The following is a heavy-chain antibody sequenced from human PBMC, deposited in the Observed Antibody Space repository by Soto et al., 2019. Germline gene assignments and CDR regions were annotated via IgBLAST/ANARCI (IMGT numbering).Heavy chain of an antibody. CDR2: IYYSGST. D-gene: IGHD3-10*01. V-gene: IGHV4-59*08. CDR1: GGSISSYY. Sequence: QVQLQESGPGLVKPSETLSLTCTVSGGSISSYYWSWIRQPPGKGPEWIGYIYYSGSTNYNPSLKSRVTISVDTSKNQFSLKLSSVTAADTAVYYCARQTVTSGSYVYFDYWGQGTLVTVSS. J-gene: IGHJ4*02. CDR3: ARQTVTSGSYVYFDY.